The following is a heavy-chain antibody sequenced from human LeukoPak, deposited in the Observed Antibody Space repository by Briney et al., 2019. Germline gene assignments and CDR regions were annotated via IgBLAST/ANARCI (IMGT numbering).Heavy chain of an antibody. CDR2: TDKSGTYI. J-gene: IGHJ5*02. CDR1: GFTVSSNY. Sequence: GGSLRLSCAASGFTVSSNYMSWVRQAPGKGLEWVSSTDKSGTYIYYADSLKGRFTVSRDNAKNLLYLQMNSLRAEDTAVYYCASQFRSTWYTWGQGTLVTVSS. CDR3: ASQFRSTWYT. D-gene: IGHD6-13*01. V-gene: IGHV3-21*06.